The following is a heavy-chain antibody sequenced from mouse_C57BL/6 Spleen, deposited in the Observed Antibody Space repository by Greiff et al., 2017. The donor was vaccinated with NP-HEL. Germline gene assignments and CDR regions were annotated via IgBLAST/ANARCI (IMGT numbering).Heavy chain of an antibody. CDR1: GYSITSGYY. D-gene: IGHD2-3*01. Sequence: EVKLVESGPGLVKPSQSLSLTCSVTGYSITSGYYWNWIRQFPGNKLEWMGYISYDGSNNYNPSLKNRISITRDTSKNQFFLKLNSVTTEDTATYYCARDMRDWGQGTLVTVSA. CDR2: ISYDGSN. V-gene: IGHV3-6*01. CDR3: ARDMRD. J-gene: IGHJ3*01.